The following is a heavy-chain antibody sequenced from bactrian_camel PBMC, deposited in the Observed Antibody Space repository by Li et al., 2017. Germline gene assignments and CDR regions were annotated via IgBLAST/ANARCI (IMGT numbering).Heavy chain of an antibody. D-gene: IGHD5*01. V-gene: IGHV3S53*01. Sequence: HVQLVESGGASVQAGESLRLSCKITGDPYSSNCRAWFRQAPGKEREGVAAIDGDGNSNYLADVKGRFTLSRDKDKNTMTLQMNSLKPEDTAMYYCAADRGRSRNCFSDRFSPADFGDWGQGTQVTVS. CDR2: IDGDGNS. J-gene: IGHJ6*01. CDR1: GDPYSSNC. CDR3: AADRGRSRNCFSDRFSPADFGD.